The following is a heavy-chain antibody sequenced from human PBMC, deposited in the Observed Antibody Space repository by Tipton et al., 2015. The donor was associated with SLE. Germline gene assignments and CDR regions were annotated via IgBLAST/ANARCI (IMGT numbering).Heavy chain of an antibody. J-gene: IGHJ4*02. V-gene: IGHV3-23*01. CDR2: ISGSGGST. Sequence: SLRLSCAASGVTISSHAMSWVRQAPGKGLEWVSGISGSGGSTYYADSVKGRFIVSRDNPKNTLHLQMNSLRAEDTAIYYCAKSQWTSGGALDYCGQGTLVTVSS. CDR1: GVTISSHA. CDR3: AKSQWTSGGALDY. D-gene: IGHD6-19*01.